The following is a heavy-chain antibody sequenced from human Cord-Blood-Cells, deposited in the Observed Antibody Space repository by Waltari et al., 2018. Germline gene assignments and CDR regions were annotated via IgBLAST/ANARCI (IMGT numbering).Heavy chain of an antibody. J-gene: IGHJ4*02. Sequence: EVQLVEHGGGLVQPGRSLRLFCAASGFTFDDYATHWVRLAPGNGLEWVAGSSWKSGSIGNANSVKGRFTISRDKAKNSLYLQMNSLRAEDTSLYYCAKDIGYYYDSSGYYNYWGQGTLVTVSS. CDR1: GFTFDDYA. CDR3: AKDIGYYYDSSGYYNY. V-gene: IGHV3-9*01. D-gene: IGHD3-22*01. CDR2: SSWKSGSI.